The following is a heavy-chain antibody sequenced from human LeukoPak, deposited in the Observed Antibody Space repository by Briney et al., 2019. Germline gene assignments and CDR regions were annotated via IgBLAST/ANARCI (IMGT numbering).Heavy chain of an antibody. Sequence: GGSLRLSCAASGFTLTDNYMSWIRQAPGKGLEWVAYINNVGNIIYYADSVKGRFTISRDNAKQSLYLQMNSLRAEDTAVYYCARDPGDYSNPFDYWGQGTLVTVSS. CDR3: ARDPGDYSNPFDY. D-gene: IGHD4-11*01. J-gene: IGHJ4*02. CDR2: INNVGNII. CDR1: GFTLTDNY. V-gene: IGHV3-11*04.